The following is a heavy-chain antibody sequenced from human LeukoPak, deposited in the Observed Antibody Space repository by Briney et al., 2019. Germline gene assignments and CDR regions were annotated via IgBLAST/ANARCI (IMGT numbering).Heavy chain of an antibody. CDR2: IYYRGST. V-gene: IGHV4-59*05. CDR1: GGSLTGYF. J-gene: IGHJ4*02. Sequence: SETLSLTCAVSGGSLTGYFWTWIRQPPGKGLEWIGSIYYRGSTYYNPSLKSRITISVDTSKNQFSLRLSSVTAADTAVYYCARLWGDGYNLDYWGQGTLVTVSS. CDR3: ARLWGDGYNLDY. D-gene: IGHD5-24*01.